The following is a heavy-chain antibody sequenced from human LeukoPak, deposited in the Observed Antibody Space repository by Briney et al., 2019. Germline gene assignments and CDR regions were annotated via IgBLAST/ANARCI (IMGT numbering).Heavy chain of an antibody. Sequence: ASVTVSCKASGYTFTSYGISWVRQAPGQGLEWMGWISAYNGNTNYAQKLQGRVIMTTDTSTSTAYMELRSLRSDDTAVYYCAREKPPHYYDSSGYYGMDVWGQGTTVTVSS. J-gene: IGHJ6*02. CDR1: GYTFTSYG. CDR3: AREKPPHYYDSSGYYGMDV. D-gene: IGHD3-22*01. CDR2: ISAYNGNT. V-gene: IGHV1-18*01.